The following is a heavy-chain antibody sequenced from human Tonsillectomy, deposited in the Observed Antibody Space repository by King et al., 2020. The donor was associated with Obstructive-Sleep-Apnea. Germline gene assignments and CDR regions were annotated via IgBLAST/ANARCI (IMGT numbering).Heavy chain of an antibody. Sequence: VQLVESGGGLVQPGGSLRLSCAASGFTFSTYAMSWVSQAPGKGLEWFSAISGSGYCTYYADSVQGRFSISRDNSKNTLYLQMNSLSAEDTAVYYCANDPIDPWGQGTLVTVSS. CDR1: GFTFSTYA. V-gene: IGHV3-23*04. CDR2: ISGSGYCT. J-gene: IGHJ5*02. CDR3: ANDPIDP.